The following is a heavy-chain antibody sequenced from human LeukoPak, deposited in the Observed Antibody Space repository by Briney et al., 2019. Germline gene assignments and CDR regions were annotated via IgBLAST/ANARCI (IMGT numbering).Heavy chain of an antibody. Sequence: ASVKVSCKASGYTFTSYGITWVRLAPGQGLEWMGWISAYNGNTNYAQMFQGRVTMTTDTSTNTAYMELRSLRADDTAMYYCARSVSPLYYYYYGMDVWGQGTTVTVSS. CDR2: ISAYNGNT. V-gene: IGHV1-18*01. CDR1: GYTFTSYG. CDR3: ARSVSPLYYYYYGMDV. D-gene: IGHD4-17*01. J-gene: IGHJ6*02.